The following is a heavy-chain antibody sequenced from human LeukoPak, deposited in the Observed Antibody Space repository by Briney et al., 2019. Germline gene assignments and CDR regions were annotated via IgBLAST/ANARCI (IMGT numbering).Heavy chain of an antibody. J-gene: IGHJ4*02. Sequence: ASVKVSCKASGYTFTRYYMHWVRQAPGQGLEWMGIINPSGCSTSYAQKFQGRVTMTRDTSTSTVYMELSRLRSEDTAVYYCARDWDIIAAAMGDLDYWGQGTLVTVSS. V-gene: IGHV1-46*01. D-gene: IGHD6-13*01. CDR3: ARDWDIIAAAMGDLDY. CDR1: GYTFTRYY. CDR2: INPSGCST.